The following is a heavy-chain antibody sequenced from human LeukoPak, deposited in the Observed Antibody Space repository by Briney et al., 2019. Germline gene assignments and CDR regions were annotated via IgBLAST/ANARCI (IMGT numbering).Heavy chain of an antibody. V-gene: IGHV3-23*01. CDR3: AKGTLVAFDI. CDR1: GFTFSSYW. J-gene: IGHJ3*02. Sequence: GGSLRLSCAASGFTFSSYWMNWVRQAPGKGLEWVSAISGSSGRTYYADSVKGRFTISRDNSKNTLYLQMNSLRAEDTAVYYCAKGTLVAFDIWGQGTMVTVSS. CDR2: ISGSSGRT. D-gene: IGHD1-14*01.